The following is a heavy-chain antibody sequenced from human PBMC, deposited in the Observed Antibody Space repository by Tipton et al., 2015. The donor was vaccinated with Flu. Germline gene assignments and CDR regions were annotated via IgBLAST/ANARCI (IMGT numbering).Heavy chain of an antibody. CDR2: ISVYNGKT. D-gene: IGHD2-2*01. J-gene: IGHJ6*01. V-gene: IGHV1-18*01. CDR3: ARDGGLYLDVVPITVGYFFGLYV. Sequence: QVQLMQSGAEVKKPGASVKVSCKASGYTFTTDGITWVRQAPGQGLEWMGWISVYNGKTESAPKFQGRVSMTTDTSTSPAHKELTSLRSDDPAVYYCARDGGLYLDVVPITVGYFFGLYVWGQGTTVTVSS. CDR1: GYTFTTDG.